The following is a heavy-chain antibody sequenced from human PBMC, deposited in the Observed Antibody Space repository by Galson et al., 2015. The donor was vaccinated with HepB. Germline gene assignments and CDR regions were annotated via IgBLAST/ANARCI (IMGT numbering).Heavy chain of an antibody. CDR3: ARGVRVVVPAAIPRSYYFDY. CDR1: GFTFNSFA. D-gene: IGHD2-2*02. Sequence: SLRLSCAASGFTFNSFAMSWVRQAPGKGLEWVSSISYDGNNKYFADSVKGRFTISRDNSKNTLYLQMNSLRAEDTAVYYCARGVRVVVPAAIPRSYYFDYWGQGTLVTVSS. V-gene: IGHV3-30-3*01. CDR2: ISYDGNNK. J-gene: IGHJ4*02.